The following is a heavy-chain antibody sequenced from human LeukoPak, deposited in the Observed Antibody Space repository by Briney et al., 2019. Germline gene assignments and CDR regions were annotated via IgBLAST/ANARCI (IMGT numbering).Heavy chain of an antibody. CDR3: ARGQRAHVEWYYYMDV. J-gene: IGHJ6*03. CDR1: GFTVSSNY. V-gene: IGHV3-66*01. CDR2: IYSGGST. Sequence: GGSLRLSCTASGFTVSSNYMNWVRQAPGKGLEWVSIIYSGGSTYFADSVKGRFTISRDTSKNTLYLQMNSLRAEDTAVYYCARGQRAHVEWYYYMDVWGKGTTVTVSS. D-gene: IGHD1-26*01.